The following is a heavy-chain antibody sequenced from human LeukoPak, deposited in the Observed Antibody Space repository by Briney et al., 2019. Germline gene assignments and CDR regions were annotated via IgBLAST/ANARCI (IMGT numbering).Heavy chain of an antibody. CDR2: ISGSGGST. CDR1: GFTFSSYG. CDR3: AKDLTVGGEGYSYGTDY. V-gene: IGHV3-23*01. Sequence: GGSLRLSCAASGFTFSSYGMSWVRQAPGKGLEWASAISGSGGSTYYADSVKGRFTISRDNSKNTLYLQMNSLRAEDTAVYYCAKDLTVGGEGYSYGTDYWGQGTLVTVSS. J-gene: IGHJ4*02. D-gene: IGHD5-18*01.